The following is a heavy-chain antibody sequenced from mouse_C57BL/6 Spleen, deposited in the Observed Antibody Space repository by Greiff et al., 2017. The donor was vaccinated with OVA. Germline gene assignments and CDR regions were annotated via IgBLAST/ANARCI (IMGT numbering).Heavy chain of an antibody. V-gene: IGHV1-64*01. CDR3: ARMGGTGYFDV. J-gene: IGHJ1*03. Sequence: VQLQQPGAELVKPGASVKLSCKASGYTFTSYWMHWVKQRPGQGLEWIGMIHPNSGSTNYNEKFKSKATLTVDKSSSAAYMQLSSLTSEDSAVYYCARMGGTGYFDVWGTGTTVTVSS. CDR1: GYTFTSYW. CDR2: IHPNSGST. D-gene: IGHD2-14*01.